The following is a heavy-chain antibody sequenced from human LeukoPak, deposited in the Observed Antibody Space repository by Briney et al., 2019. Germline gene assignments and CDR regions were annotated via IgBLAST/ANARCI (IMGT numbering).Heavy chain of an antibody. D-gene: IGHD6-6*01. CDR3: ARQHRPSGWYSSSSLDY. CDR1: GGSISSSSYY. V-gene: IGHV4-39*01. CDR2: IYYSGST. J-gene: IGHJ4*02. Sequence: PSETLSLTCTVSGGSISSSSYYWGWIRQPPGTGLEWIGSIYYSGSTYYNPSLESRVTISVDTSKNQFSLKLSSVTAADTAVYYCARQHRPSGWYSSSSLDYWGQGTLVTVSS.